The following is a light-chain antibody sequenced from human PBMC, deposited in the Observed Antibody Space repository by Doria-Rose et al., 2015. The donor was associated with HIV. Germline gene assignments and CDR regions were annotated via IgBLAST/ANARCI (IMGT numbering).Light chain of an antibody. CDR2: DAS. CDR1: QRITNY. Sequence: DSRLTQSPSSLSASVGDRLTITCPASQRITNYLNWYQQKPGKAPNLLIYDASNLQRGVPLRFNGSGSGTDFTFTISNLQPEDIATYYCQQNDDIPYAFGPGTNANIK. J-gene: IGKJ3*01. CDR3: QQNDDIPYA. V-gene: IGKV1-33*01.